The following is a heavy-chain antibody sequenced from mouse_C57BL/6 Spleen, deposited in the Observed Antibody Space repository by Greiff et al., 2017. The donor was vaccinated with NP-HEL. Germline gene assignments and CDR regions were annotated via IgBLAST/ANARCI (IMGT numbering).Heavy chain of an antibody. V-gene: IGHV1-15*01. CDR1: GYTFTDYE. J-gene: IGHJ4*01. CDR2: IDPETGGT. Sequence: QVHVKQSGAELVRPGASVTLSCKASGYTFTDYEMHWVKQTPVHGLEWIGAIDPETGGTAYNQKFKGKAILTADKSSSTAYMELRSLTSEDSAVYYCTKAPYYAMDYWGQGTSVTVSS. CDR3: TKAPYYAMDY.